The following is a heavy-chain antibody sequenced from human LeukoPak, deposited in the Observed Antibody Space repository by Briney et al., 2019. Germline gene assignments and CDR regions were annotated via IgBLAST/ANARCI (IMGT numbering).Heavy chain of an antibody. CDR3: ARVDSGDYVGI. D-gene: IGHD4-17*01. CDR2: INPSGGST. CDR1: GYTFTSYY. J-gene: IGHJ4*02. V-gene: IGHV1-46*01. Sequence: GPVKFSCKASGYTFTSYYMHWVRQAPGQGLEWMGIINPSGGSTSYAQKFQGRVTMTRDTSTSTVYMELSSLRSEDTAVYYCARVDSGDYVGIWGQGTLVTVSS.